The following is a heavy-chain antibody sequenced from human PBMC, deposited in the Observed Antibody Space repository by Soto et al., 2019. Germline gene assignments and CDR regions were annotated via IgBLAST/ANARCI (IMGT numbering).Heavy chain of an antibody. Sequence: QVQLPQWGAGLLKPSETLSLTCAVYGGSFSGYYWTWIRQPPGTGLEWIGEINHSGSTNYNPSLKRRVTISVDTSKNQFSLKLTSVTAADTAVYYCARDKMTGLFDYWGQGTLVTVSS. CDR2: INHSGST. V-gene: IGHV4-34*01. CDR3: ARDKMTGLFDY. J-gene: IGHJ4*02. CDR1: GGSFSGYY. D-gene: IGHD3-9*01.